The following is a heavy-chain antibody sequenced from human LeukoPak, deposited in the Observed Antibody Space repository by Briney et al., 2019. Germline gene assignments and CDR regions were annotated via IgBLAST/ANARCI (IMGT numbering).Heavy chain of an antibody. Sequence: SETLSLTCTVSGGSISSYYWSWIRQCPGKGLEWIGYIYYSGSTNSGSTNYNPSLKSRVTMSVDTSKNQFSLKLSSVTAADTAVYYCARGKYQLLSWFDPWGQGTLVTVSS. D-gene: IGHD2-2*01. CDR2: IYYSGSTNSGST. CDR3: ARGKYQLLSWFDP. J-gene: IGHJ5*02. CDR1: GGSISSYY. V-gene: IGHV4-59*12.